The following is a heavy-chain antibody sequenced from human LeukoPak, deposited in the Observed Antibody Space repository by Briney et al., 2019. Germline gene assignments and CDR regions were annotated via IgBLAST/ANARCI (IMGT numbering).Heavy chain of an antibody. CDR1: GGSFSGYY. CDR2: INHSGST. CDR3: AGGGKQWLSPYYYYGMDV. V-gene: IGHV4-34*01. Sequence: PSETLSLTCAVYGGSFSGYYWSWIRQPPGKGLEWIGEINHSGSTNYNPSLKSRVTISVDTSKNQFSLKLSSVTAADTAVYYCAGGGKQWLSPYYYYGMDVWGKGTTVTVSS. J-gene: IGHJ6*04. D-gene: IGHD6-19*01.